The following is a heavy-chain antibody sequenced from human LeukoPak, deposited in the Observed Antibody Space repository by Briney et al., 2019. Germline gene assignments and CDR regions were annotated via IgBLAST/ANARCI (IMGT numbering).Heavy chain of an antibody. CDR2: IWSHGNTK. J-gene: IGHJ4*02. Sequence: GRSLRLSCAASGFTFSSYGMHWVRQAPGKGREWVAVIWSHGNTKKYADSVTGRFTISRDNSKNTMYLQMNSLRAEDTAVYYCAKQGFGFWGQGTLVTVST. V-gene: IGHV3-33*06. CDR3: AKQGFGF. CDR1: GFTFSSYG.